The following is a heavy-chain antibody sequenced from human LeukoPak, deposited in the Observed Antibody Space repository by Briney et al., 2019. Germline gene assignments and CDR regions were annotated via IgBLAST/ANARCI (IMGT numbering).Heavy chain of an antibody. CDR3: ARMYYDILTGYSDY. V-gene: IGHV3-53*01. D-gene: IGHD3-9*01. J-gene: IGHJ4*02. Sequence: GGSLRLSCAASGFTVSSNYMSWVRQAPGKGLEWVSAIYSGGSTYYADSVKGRFTISRDNSKNTLYLQMNSLRAEDTAVYYCARMYYDILTGYSDYWGQGTLVTVSS. CDR2: IYSGGST. CDR1: GFTVSSNY.